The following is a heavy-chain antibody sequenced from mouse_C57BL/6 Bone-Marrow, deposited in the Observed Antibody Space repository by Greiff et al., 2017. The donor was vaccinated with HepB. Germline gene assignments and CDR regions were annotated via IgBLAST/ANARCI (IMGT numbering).Heavy chain of an antibody. CDR3: ARGLDEDAMDY. V-gene: IGHV5-16*01. Sequence: EVHLVESEGGLVQPGSSMKLSCTASGFTFSDYYMAWVRQVPEKGLEWVANINYDGSSTYYLDSLKSRFIISTDNANNILYLQMSSLTSEDTATYYCARGLDEDAMDYWGQGTSVTVSS. CDR1: GFTFSDYY. CDR2: INYDGSST. J-gene: IGHJ4*01.